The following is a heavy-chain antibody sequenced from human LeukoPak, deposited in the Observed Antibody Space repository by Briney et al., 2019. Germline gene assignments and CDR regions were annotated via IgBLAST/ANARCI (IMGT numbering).Heavy chain of an antibody. Sequence: QPGGSLRLSCAASGFTISSYAMIWVRQAPGKGLEWVSAISGTGGSTYYADSEKGRFTISRDNSRNTLYLQMNSMRAEDTAVYYCAKDGTTGTTPYGFQHWGQGTLVTVSS. CDR1: GFTISSYA. D-gene: IGHD1-7*01. V-gene: IGHV3-23*01. CDR3: AKDGTTGTTPYGFQH. CDR2: ISGTGGST. J-gene: IGHJ1*01.